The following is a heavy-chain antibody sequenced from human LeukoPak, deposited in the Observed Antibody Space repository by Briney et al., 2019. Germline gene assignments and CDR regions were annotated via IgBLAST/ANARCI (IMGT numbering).Heavy chain of an antibody. CDR3: ARDFSNYYDSSGYYYY. V-gene: IGHV1-18*01. D-gene: IGHD3-22*01. CDR2: ISACNGDT. J-gene: IGHJ4*02. CDR1: GYTFINYD. Sequence: ASVKVSCKASGYTFINYDISWVRQAPGQGLEWVGWISACNGDTNFAQRVQGRVPMTTDTSTSTACMELRSLRSDDTTVYYCARDFSNYYDSSGYYYYWGQGTLVTVSS.